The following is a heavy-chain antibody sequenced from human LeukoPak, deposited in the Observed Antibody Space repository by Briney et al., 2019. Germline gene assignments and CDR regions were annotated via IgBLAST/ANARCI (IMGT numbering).Heavy chain of an antibody. CDR3: ARDNPDYDLSGYGVFDF. J-gene: IGHJ4*02. CDR1: GGSISSGGYY. D-gene: IGHD3-22*01. Sequence: PSQTLSLTCTVSGGSISSGGYYWSWIRQHPGKGLEWIGYNSYSRSTNYNPSLKSRVTISVDTSKNQFSLKLNSVTAADTAVYYCARDNPDYDLSGYGVFDFWGQGILVTVSS. V-gene: IGHV4-61*08. CDR2: NSYSRST.